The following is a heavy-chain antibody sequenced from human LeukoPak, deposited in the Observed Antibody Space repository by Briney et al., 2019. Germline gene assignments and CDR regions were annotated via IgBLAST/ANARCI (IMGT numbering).Heavy chain of an antibody. J-gene: IGHJ4*02. CDR1: GFTFSSYG. D-gene: IGHD2/OR15-2a*01. V-gene: IGHV3-30*02. CDR2: IRYDGSNK. CDR3: AKDQYRDYFRGADY. Sequence: PGGSLRLSCAASGFTFSSYGMHWVRQAPGKGLEWVAFIRYDGSNKYYADSVKGRFTVSRDNSKNTVYLQMNSLRAEDTAVYYCAKDQYRDYFRGADYWGQGTLVTVSS.